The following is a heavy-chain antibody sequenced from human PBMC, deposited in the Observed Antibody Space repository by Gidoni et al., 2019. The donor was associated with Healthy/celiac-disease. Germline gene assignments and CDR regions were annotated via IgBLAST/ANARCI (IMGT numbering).Heavy chain of an antibody. CDR1: GFTFSSYA. CDR2: ISGSGGRT. V-gene: IGHV3-23*01. CDR3: AKVVAGIPPGWGMDV. Sequence: EVQLLESGGGLVQPGGSLRLSCAASGFTFSSYARRWVRQAPGTGLEWVSDISGSGGRTYYADSVKGRFTISRDNAKNTLYLQMNSLRAEDTAVYYCAKVVAGIPPGWGMDVWGQGTTVTVSS. D-gene: IGHD6-19*01. J-gene: IGHJ6*02.